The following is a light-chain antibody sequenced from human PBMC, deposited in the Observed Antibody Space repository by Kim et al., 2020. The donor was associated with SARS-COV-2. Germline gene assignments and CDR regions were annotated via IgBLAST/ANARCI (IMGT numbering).Light chain of an antibody. CDR3: QSRDSGGNVV. J-gene: IGLJ2*01. Sequence: SSELTQDPAVSVALGQTVRITCQGDSLRRYYATWYQQKPRQAPVLVNYGRDNRPSGIPDRFSGSASGNTASLAISGAQAEDEAEFYCQSRDSGGNVVFGGGTQLTVL. CDR1: SLRRYY. V-gene: IGLV3-19*01. CDR2: GRD.